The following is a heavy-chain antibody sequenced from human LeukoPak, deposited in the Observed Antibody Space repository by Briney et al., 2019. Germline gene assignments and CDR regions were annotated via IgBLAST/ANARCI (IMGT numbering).Heavy chain of an antibody. CDR2: IIPILGIA. Sequence: ASVKVSCKASGGTFSSYTISWVRQAPGQGLEWMGRIIPILGIANYAQKFRGRVTITADKSTSTAYMELSSLRSEDMAVYYCARAGMVNFYGSGSYYYFDYWGQGTLVTVSS. CDR1: GGTFSSYT. J-gene: IGHJ4*02. V-gene: IGHV1-69*02. D-gene: IGHD3-10*01. CDR3: ARAGMVNFYGSGSYYYFDY.